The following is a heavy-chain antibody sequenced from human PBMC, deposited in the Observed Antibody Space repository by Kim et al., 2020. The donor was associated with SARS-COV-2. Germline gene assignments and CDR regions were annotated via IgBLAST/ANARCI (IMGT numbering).Heavy chain of an antibody. D-gene: IGHD6-13*01. CDR1: GFIFNNYA. CDR3: AKSYSSTYNDAFNV. Sequence: GGSLRLSCAASGFIFNNYAMSWVRQAPGKGLEWVSFISGSGRNTYYADSVKGRFTISRDNSKNTLYRQINSLRADDTAVFYCAKSYSSTYNDAFNVWGQGTMVTVSS. J-gene: IGHJ3*01. CDR2: ISGSGRNT. V-gene: IGHV3-23*01.